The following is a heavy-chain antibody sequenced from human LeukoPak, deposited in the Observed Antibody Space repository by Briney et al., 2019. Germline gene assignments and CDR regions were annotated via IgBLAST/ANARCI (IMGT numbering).Heavy chain of an antibody. CDR2: IHSSGNS. CDR1: TGSVNSGVYY. J-gene: IGHJ4*02. D-gene: IGHD3-22*01. Sequence: PSETLSLTCSVSTGSVNSGVYYWGWVRQPPGKGLEWIGSIHSSGNSYCNPSLRSRVTLSVDTSKNQFSLKLSSVTAADRAVYYCAKHEGSYYDKSGYTFDFWGLGTLVTVSS. V-gene: IGHV4-39*01. CDR3: AKHEGSYYDKSGYTFDF.